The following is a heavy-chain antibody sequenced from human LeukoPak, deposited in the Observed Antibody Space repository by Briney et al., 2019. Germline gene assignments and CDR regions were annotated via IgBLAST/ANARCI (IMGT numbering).Heavy chain of an antibody. J-gene: IGHJ6*03. CDR1: GGSFSGYY. Sequence: PSETLSHTCAVYGGSFSGYYWSWIRQPPGKGLEWIGEINHSGSTNYNPSLKSRVTISVDTSKNQFSLKLSSVTAADTAVYYCASLRRFLEWLLPNYYYYYMDVWGKGTTVTVSS. CDR2: INHSGST. V-gene: IGHV4-34*01. CDR3: ASLRRFLEWLLPNYYYYYMDV. D-gene: IGHD3-3*01.